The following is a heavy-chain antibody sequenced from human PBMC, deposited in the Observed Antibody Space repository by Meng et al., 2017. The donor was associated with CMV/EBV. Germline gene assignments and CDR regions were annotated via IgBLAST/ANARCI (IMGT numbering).Heavy chain of an antibody. CDR2: IIPIFGTA. CDR3: ASGLGKGHHYGISAERFGELLSLGY. CDR1: GGTFSSYA. D-gene: IGHD3-10*01. V-gene: IGHV1-69*05. J-gene: IGHJ4*02. Sequence: SVKVSCKASGGTFSSYAISWVRQDPGQGLEWMGGIIPIFGTANYAQKFQGRVTITTDESTSTAYMELSSLRSEDTAVYYCASGLGKGHHYGISAERFGELLSLGYWGQGTLVTVSS.